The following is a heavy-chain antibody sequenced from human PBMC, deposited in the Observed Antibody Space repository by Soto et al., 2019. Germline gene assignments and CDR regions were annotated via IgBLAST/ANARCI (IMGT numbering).Heavy chain of an antibody. CDR3: TRLGSPYYYGSGSYYPFDY. V-gene: IGHV3-73*01. Sequence: GSLRLSCAASGFTFSGSAMHWVRQASGKGLEWVGRIRSKANSYATAYAASVKGRFTISRDDSKNTAYLQMNSLKTEDTAVYYCTRLGSPYYYGSGSYYPFDYWGQGTLVTVS. CDR2: IRSKANSYAT. D-gene: IGHD3-10*01. CDR1: GFTFSGSA. J-gene: IGHJ4*02.